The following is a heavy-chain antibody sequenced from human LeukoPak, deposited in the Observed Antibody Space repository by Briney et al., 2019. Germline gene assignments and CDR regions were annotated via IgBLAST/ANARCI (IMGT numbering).Heavy chain of an antibody. CDR3: ARETPAKIAAPTTDY. J-gene: IGHJ4*02. CDR2: IKQDGSEK. Sequence: PGGSLRLSCAASGFTFSGYWMSWVRQAPGKGLEWVANIKQDGSEKYYVDSVKGRFTIFRDNAKNSLYLQMNSLRAEDTAVYYCARETPAKIAAPTTDYWGQGTLVTVSS. D-gene: IGHD6-13*01. V-gene: IGHV3-7*01. CDR1: GFTFSGYW.